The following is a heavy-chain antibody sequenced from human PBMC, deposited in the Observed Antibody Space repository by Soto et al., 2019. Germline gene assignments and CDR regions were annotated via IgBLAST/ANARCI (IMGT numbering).Heavy chain of an antibody. Sequence: QVQLVQSGTEVKKPGASVKVSCKASGYTFTDYTLHWVRQAPGQRLEWMGWINAANGNTKYSPKFQGKVTITRDTAASTAYMELSSLRSEDTAVYYCARGGRMVRGVFDPQPLDYWGQGTLVTVSS. D-gene: IGHD3-10*01. V-gene: IGHV1-3*01. CDR3: ARGGRMVRGVFDPQPLDY. J-gene: IGHJ4*02. CDR2: INAANGNT. CDR1: GYTFTDYT.